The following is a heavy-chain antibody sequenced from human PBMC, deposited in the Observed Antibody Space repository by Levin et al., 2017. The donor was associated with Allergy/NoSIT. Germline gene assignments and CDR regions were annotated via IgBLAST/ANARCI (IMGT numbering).Heavy chain of an antibody. D-gene: IGHD3-10*01. CDR1: GFTFDNYY. CDR2: IRQDGSET. J-gene: IGHJ5*02. V-gene: IGHV3-7*01. CDR3: ARLMVRGGVDWFDP. Sequence: GGSLRLSCRASGFTFDNYYMSWVRQAPGKGLEWVANIRQDGSETYYVDSVEGRFTISRDNAKASLYLHMHSLRPEDRAVYYCARLMVRGGVDWFDPWGQGTLLTVSA.